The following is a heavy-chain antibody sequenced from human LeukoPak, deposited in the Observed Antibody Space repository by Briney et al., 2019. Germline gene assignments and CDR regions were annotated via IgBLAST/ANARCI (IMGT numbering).Heavy chain of an antibody. V-gene: IGHV3-48*03. J-gene: IGHJ6*02. D-gene: IGHD3-9*01. Sequence: PGGSLRLSCAASGFTFSSYEMNWVRQAPGKGLEWVSYISSSGSTIYYADSVKGRFTISRDNAKNSLYLQMNSLRAEDTAVYYCARRAERYFDWLDYGMDVWGQGTTVTVSS. CDR1: GFTFSSYE. CDR2: ISSSGSTI. CDR3: ARRAERYFDWLDYGMDV.